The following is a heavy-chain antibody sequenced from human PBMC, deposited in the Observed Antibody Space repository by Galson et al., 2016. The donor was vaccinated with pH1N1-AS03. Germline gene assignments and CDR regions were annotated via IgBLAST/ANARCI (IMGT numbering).Heavy chain of an antibody. V-gene: IGHV3-7*03. CDR3: TRDPVTISPDEALDL. CDR2: IKPDGSEK. J-gene: IGHJ3*01. CDR1: GFSFSNYW. D-gene: IGHD4-17*01. Sequence: LRLSCAASGFSFSNYWMSWVRQAPGKGLEWVANIKPDGSEKYYVDSLKGRFTISRDSAQNSLYLQLNSLRAEDTAMYYCTRDPVTISPDEALDLWGQGTTVTVSS.